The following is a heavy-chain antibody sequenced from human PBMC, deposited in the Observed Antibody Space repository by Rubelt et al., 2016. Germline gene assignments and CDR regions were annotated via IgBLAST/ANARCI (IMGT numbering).Heavy chain of an antibody. J-gene: IGHJ4*02. CDR1: GYTFTSYG. CDR3: ARDLPPFRRYNWNFPLAY. V-gene: IGHV1-18*01. Sequence: QVQLVQSGAEVKKPGASVKVSCKASGYTFTSYGISWVRQAPGQGLEWMGWISAYNGHTNYAQKRQGGGTMTTDTCTSNAYMGLRSLRSDDTAVYYCARDLPPFRRYNWNFPLAYWGQGTLVTVSS. CDR2: ISAYNGHT. D-gene: IGHD1-7*01.